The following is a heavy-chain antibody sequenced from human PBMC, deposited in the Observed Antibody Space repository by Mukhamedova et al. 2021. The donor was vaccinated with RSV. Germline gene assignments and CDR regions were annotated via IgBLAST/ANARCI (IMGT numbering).Heavy chain of an antibody. CDR3: ARGLVPSYYYYGMDV. J-gene: IGHJ6*02. Sequence: GSTYYNPSLKSRVTISVDTSKNQFSLKLSSVTAADTAVYYCARGLVPSYYYYGMDVWGQGTTVTVSS. V-gene: IGHV4-39*01. D-gene: IGHD5-12*01. CDR2: GST.